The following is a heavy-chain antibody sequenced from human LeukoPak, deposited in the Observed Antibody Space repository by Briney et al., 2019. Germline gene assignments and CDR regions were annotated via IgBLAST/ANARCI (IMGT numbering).Heavy chain of an antibody. D-gene: IGHD3-16*02. Sequence: GGSLRLSCAASGFTFSSYEMNWVRQAPGKGLEWVSYISSSGSTIYYADSVKGRFTISRDNAKNSLYLQMNSLRAEDTAVYYCARDRGYDYVWGSYRYGSGLDYWGQGTLVTVSS. CDR1: GFTFSSYE. V-gene: IGHV3-48*03. J-gene: IGHJ4*02. CDR3: ARDRGYDYVWGSYRYGSGLDY. CDR2: ISSSGSTI.